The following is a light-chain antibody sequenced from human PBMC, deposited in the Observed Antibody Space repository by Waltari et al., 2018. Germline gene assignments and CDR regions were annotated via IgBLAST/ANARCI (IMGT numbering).Light chain of an antibody. CDR2: AAS. V-gene: IGKV1-39*01. Sequence: DIQMTQSPSSLSASVGDRVTITCRASKSISSYLNWYQQKPGKAPKLLIYAASSLQSGVPSRFSGSGSGTEFTLTISSLQPEDFATYYCQQSYSTPLTFGGGTKVEIK. CDR1: KSISSY. CDR3: QQSYSTPLT. J-gene: IGKJ4*01.